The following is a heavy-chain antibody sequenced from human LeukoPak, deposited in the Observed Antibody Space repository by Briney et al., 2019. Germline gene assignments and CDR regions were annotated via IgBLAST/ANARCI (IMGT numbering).Heavy chain of an antibody. J-gene: IGHJ5*02. CDR1: GMTFTDAW. CDR2: IKSNTDGVTT. Sequence: PGGSLRLSCAASGMTFTDAWMSWVRQAPGKGLEWVGRIKSNTDGVTTDYAAPVKGRFTISRDDSKKTLYLQMNSLKTDDTAVYYCTWDYAGTWGQGTLVTVSS. V-gene: IGHV3-15*01. D-gene: IGHD4-17*01. CDR3: TWDYAGT.